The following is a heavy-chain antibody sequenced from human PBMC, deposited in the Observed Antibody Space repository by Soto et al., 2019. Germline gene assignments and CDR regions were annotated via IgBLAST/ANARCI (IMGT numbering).Heavy chain of an antibody. CDR3: ARRLYISGWYGYYYGMDV. CDR1: GGSISSSSYY. D-gene: IGHD6-19*01. V-gene: IGHV4-39*01. Sequence: QLQLQESGPGLVKPSETLSLTCTVSGGSISSSSYYWGWIRQPPGKGLEWIGSIYYSGSTYYNPSLKSRVTISVDTSKNQFSLKLSSVTAADTAVYYCARRLYISGWYGYYYGMDVWGQGTTVTVSS. CDR2: IYYSGST. J-gene: IGHJ6*02.